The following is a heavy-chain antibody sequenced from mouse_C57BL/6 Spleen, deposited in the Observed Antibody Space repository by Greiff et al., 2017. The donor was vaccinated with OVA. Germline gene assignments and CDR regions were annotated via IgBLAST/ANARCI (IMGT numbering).Heavy chain of an antibody. J-gene: IGHJ4*01. Sequence: VQLQQSGAELVRPGASVTLSCKASGYTFTDYEMHWVKQTPVHGLEWIGAIDPETGGTAYNQKFKGKAILTADKSSSTAYMELRNLTSEDSAVYYCTRRILRGAMDYWGQGTSVTVSS. V-gene: IGHV1-15*01. CDR2: IDPETGGT. CDR3: TRRILRGAMDY. CDR1: GYTFTDYE.